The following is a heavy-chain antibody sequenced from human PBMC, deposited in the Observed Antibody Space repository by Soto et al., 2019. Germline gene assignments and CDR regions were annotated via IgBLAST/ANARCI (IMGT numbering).Heavy chain of an antibody. J-gene: IGHJ4*02. D-gene: IGHD3-10*01. Sequence: SETLSLTCTVSGGSISSSSYYWGWIRQPPGKGLEWIGSIYYSGSTYYNPSLKSRVTISVDTSKNQFSLKMSSVTAADTAVYYCARRGSGSYSDYWGKGTLVIVSS. CDR2: IYYSGST. CDR3: ARRGSGSYSDY. V-gene: IGHV4-39*01. CDR1: GGSISSSSYY.